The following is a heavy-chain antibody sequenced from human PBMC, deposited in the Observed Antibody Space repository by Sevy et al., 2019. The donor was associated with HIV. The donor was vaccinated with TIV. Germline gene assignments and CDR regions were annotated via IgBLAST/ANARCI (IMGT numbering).Heavy chain of an antibody. D-gene: IGHD3-3*01. CDR2: MSPKSGST. J-gene: IGHJ6*02. V-gene: IGHV1-8*02. Sequence: ASVKVSCKASGDTFSTYDINWVRQAPGQGLEWMGWMSPKSGSTGFAQKFQGRLTMTRHTSINTAYMELSSLRSDDTAVYYCASGGSGDVWNYGYYYYGMDVWGQGTTVTVSS. CDR3: ASGGSGDVWNYGYYYYGMDV. CDR1: GDTFSTYD.